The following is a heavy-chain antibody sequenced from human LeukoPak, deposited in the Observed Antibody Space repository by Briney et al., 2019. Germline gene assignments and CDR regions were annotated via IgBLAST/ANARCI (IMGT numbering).Heavy chain of an antibody. CDR1: GGSISSSSYF. V-gene: IGHV4-39*01. Sequence: SETLSLTCTVSGGSISSSSYFWGWIRQPPGKGLEWIGSIHYSGSTYYNPSLKSRVTISVDTSKNQFSLKLSSVTAADTAVYYCARSPGSGSYSRPSPTLPFDPWGQGTLVTVSS. CDR2: IHYSGST. J-gene: IGHJ5*02. CDR3: ARSPGSGSYSRPSPTLPFDP. D-gene: IGHD3-10*01.